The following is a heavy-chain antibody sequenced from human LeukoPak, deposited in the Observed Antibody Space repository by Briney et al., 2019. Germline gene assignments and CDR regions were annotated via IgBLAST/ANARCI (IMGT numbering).Heavy chain of an antibody. V-gene: IGHV1-18*01. CDR2: ISAYNGNT. CDR1: GYTFTNYG. Sequence: ASVKVSCKASGYTFTNYGISWVRQAPGQGLEWMGRISAYNGNTNYVQKLQGRVTMTTDTSTSTAYMELRSLRSDDTAVYYCARGRASSSWYYFDYWGQGTLVTVSS. CDR3: ARGRASSSWYYFDY. J-gene: IGHJ4*02. D-gene: IGHD6-13*01.